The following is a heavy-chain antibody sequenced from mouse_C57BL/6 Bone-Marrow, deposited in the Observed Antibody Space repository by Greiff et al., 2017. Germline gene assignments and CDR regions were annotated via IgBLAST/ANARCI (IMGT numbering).Heavy chain of an antibody. Sequence: VQLQQPGAELVKPGASVKLSCKASGYTFTSYWMHWVKQSPGQGLEWIGMIHPNSGSTNYNEKFKSKATLTVDKSSSTAYMQLSSLTSEDSAVYYCAKEKGFPYWYFDGGGTGTTVTVSS. CDR1: GYTFTSYW. V-gene: IGHV1-64*01. CDR2: IHPNSGST. J-gene: IGHJ1*03. CDR3: AKEKGFPYWYFDG.